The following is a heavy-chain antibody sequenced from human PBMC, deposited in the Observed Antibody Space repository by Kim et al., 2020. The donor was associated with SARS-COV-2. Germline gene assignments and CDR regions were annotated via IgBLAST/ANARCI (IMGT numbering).Heavy chain of an antibody. CDR3: ASDWIMIVVGNWYCDL. CDR1: GFTFSSYS. J-gene: IGHJ2*01. D-gene: IGHD3-22*01. Sequence: GGSLRLSCAASGFTFSSYSMNWVRQAPGKGLEWVSSISSSSSYIYYADSVKGRFTISRDNAKNSLYLQMNSLRAEDTAVYYCASDWIMIVVGNWYCDLWGRSTLVTVSS. CDR2: ISSSSSYI. V-gene: IGHV3-21*01.